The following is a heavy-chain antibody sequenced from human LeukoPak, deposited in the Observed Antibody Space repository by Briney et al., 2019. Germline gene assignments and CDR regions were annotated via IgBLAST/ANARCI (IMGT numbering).Heavy chain of an antibody. CDR3: TRDHPDSMVRGVSDL. CDR1: GGTFSSYA. V-gene: IGHV1-69*10. Sequence: GASVKVSCKASGGTFSSYAISWVRQAPGQGLEWMGGIIPILGMANYAQKFQGRVTITADKSTSTAYMELSSLRSEDTAVYYCTRDHPDSMVRGVSDLWGQGTLVTVSS. D-gene: IGHD3-10*01. CDR2: IIPILGMA. J-gene: IGHJ5*02.